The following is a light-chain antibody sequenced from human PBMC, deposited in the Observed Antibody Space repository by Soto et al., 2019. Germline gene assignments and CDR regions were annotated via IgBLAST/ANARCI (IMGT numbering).Light chain of an antibody. V-gene: IGKV1-8*01. CDR2: AAT. CDR1: HGISSY. Sequence: ALRMTQSPSSLSASTGDRVTITCRASHGISSYLAWDQQNPGKAPKLLIYAATTLQSGVPSRFSRSGSGTDFTLTISFLQSEDFATYYCQQYYSYPTFGPGTKVDIK. J-gene: IGKJ3*01. CDR3: QQYYSYPT.